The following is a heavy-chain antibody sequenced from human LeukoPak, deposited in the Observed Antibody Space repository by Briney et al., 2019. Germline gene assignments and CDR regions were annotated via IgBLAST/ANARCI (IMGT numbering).Heavy chain of an antibody. CDR1: GFTFSSYA. J-gene: IGHJ4*02. CDR3: ARVRGIEYSSSVYFDY. D-gene: IGHD6-6*01. Sequence: GGSLRLSCAASGFTFSSYAMHWVRQAPGKGLEWVAVISYDGSNKYYADSVKGRFTVSRDNSKNTLYLQMNSLGAEDTAVYYCARVRGIEYSSSVYFDYWGQGTLVTVSS. V-gene: IGHV3-30-3*01. CDR2: ISYDGSNK.